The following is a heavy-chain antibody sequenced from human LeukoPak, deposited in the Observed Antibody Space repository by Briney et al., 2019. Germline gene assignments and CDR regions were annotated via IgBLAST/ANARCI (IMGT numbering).Heavy chain of an antibody. J-gene: IGHJ4*02. CDR3: ARAGSYPLFDY. Sequence: GGSLRLSCAASGFTYSSYAMSWVRQAPGKGLEWVSSISSSSSYVYYADSVKGRFTISRDSARNSLYLQMNSLRAEDTAVYYCARAGSYPLFDYWGQGTLVTVSS. CDR2: ISSSSSYV. CDR1: GFTYSSYA. D-gene: IGHD1-26*01. V-gene: IGHV3-21*01.